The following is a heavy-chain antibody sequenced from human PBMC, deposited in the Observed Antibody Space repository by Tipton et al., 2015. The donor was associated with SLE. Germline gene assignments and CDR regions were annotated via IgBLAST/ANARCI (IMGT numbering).Heavy chain of an antibody. CDR2: IYRTGTA. D-gene: IGHD1-14*01. V-gene: IGHV4-59*12. Sequence: TLSLTCTVSGGSISSYYWSWIRQPPGKGLEWIGRIYRTGTAHYSPSLKSRVTISVDTSENHFSLSLSSVTAADTAVYYCARRAGIDNAFDIWGQGTMVTVSS. CDR1: GGSISSYY. CDR3: ARRAGIDNAFDI. J-gene: IGHJ3*02.